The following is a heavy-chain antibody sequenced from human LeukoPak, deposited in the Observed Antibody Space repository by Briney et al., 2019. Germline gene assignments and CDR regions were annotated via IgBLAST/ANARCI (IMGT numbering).Heavy chain of an antibody. CDR1: GGSISNYY. V-gene: IGHV4-59*01. CDR3: ARAHITEGVVDGFDI. CDR2: VYYSGST. Sequence: SETLSLTCTVSGGSISNYYWTWIRQPPGKGLEWIAYVYYSGSTNYNPSLKSRVSISVDTSKNQFSLKLSSVTAADTAVYYCARAHITEGVVDGFDIWGQGTMVTVSS. D-gene: IGHD3-10*01. J-gene: IGHJ3*02.